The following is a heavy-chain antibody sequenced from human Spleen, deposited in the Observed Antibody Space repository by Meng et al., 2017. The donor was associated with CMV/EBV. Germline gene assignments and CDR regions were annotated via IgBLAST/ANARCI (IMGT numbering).Heavy chain of an antibody. Sequence: GESLKISCAASGFTFSRYSMNWVRQAPGRGLEWVSYISSRSSTTYCADSVKGRFTISRDNAKNSLYLLMNSLRAEDTAVYYCARDGGTALDSWGQGTLVTVSS. V-gene: IGHV3-48*04. CDR1: GFTFSRYS. CDR2: ISSRSSTT. D-gene: IGHD1-7*01. CDR3: ARDGGTALDS. J-gene: IGHJ4*02.